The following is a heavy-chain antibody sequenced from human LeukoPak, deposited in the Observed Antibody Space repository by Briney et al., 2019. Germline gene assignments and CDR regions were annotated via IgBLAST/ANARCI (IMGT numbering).Heavy chain of an antibody. CDR2: IRYDGSNK. V-gene: IGHV3-30*02. CDR1: GFTFGSYG. Sequence: GGSLRLSCAASGFTFGSYGMHWVRQAPGKGLEWVAFIRYDGSNKYYADSVKGRFTISRDNSKNTLYLQMNSLRAEDTAVYYCAKETPYYDILTGYPPHDYWGQGTLVTVSS. D-gene: IGHD3-9*01. J-gene: IGHJ4*02. CDR3: AKETPYYDILTGYPPHDY.